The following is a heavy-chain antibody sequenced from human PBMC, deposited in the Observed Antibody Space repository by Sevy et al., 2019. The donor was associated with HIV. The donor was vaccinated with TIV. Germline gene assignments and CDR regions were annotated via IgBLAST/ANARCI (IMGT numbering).Heavy chain of an antibody. D-gene: IGHD3-16*01. CDR2: ISSSSTTI. Sequence: GGSLRLSCAASEFTFSIYSMNWVPQAPGKGLEWVSYISSSSTTIYYADSVKGRFTISRDNAKNLLYLHMNSLRAEDTAVYSCAKDGESYVWGSHYDYWGQGTLVTVSS. J-gene: IGHJ4*02. CDR1: EFTFSIYS. V-gene: IGHV3-48*01. CDR3: AKDGESYVWGSHYDY.